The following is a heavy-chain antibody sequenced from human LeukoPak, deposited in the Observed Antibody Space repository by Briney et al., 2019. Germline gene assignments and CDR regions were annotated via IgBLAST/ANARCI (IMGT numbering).Heavy chain of an antibody. Sequence: SETLSLTCAVYSGSFSGYYWSWIRQPPGKGLEWIGEINHSGSTNYNPSLKSRVTISVDTSKNQFSLKLSSVTAADTAVYYCARGPAYLITIFGVVTTPVDYWGQGTLVTVSS. J-gene: IGHJ4*02. CDR2: INHSGST. V-gene: IGHV4-34*01. CDR1: SGSFSGYY. CDR3: ARGPAYLITIFGVVTTPVDY. D-gene: IGHD3-3*01.